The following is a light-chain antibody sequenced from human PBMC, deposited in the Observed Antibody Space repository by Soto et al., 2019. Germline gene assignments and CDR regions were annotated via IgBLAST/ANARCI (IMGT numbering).Light chain of an antibody. CDR2: DVT. J-gene: IGLJ1*01. V-gene: IGLV2-14*01. CDR3: SSYTSSSTYV. CDR1: SSDVGGYNY. Sequence: QSALTQPASVSGSPGQSIAISCTGTSSDVGGYNYVSWYQQHPGKAPKLIIYDVTNRPSGDSNRFSGSKSGNTASLTISGLQAEDEADYYCSSYTSSSTYVFGTGTKLTVL.